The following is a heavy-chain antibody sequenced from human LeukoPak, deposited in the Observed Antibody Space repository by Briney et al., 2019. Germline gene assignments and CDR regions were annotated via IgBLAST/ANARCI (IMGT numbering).Heavy chain of an antibody. Sequence: GGSLRLSCAASGFTFSSYAMTWVRQAPGKGLEWVSTISGGGDNTYYADSVKGRFTISRDNSKNTLYLQIYSLRAEDTAVYYCAKEYCSGGSCYSRGAFDIWGQGTMVTVSS. V-gene: IGHV3-23*01. CDR1: GFTFSSYA. CDR2: ISGGGDNT. CDR3: AKEYCSGGSCYSRGAFDI. D-gene: IGHD2-15*01. J-gene: IGHJ3*02.